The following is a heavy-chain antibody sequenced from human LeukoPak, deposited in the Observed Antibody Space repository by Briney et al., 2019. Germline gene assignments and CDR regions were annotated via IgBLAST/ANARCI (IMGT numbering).Heavy chain of an antibody. CDR3: ALYCSGGSCLGN. J-gene: IGHJ4*02. Sequence: GGSLRVSCAASGFTFSSSGMHWVRQAPGKGLEWVAFIRNDGSNKYYADSVKGRFTISRDNSKNTLYLQMNSLRAEDTAVYYCALYCSGGSCLGNWGQGTLVTVSS. D-gene: IGHD2-15*01. CDR1: GFTFSSSG. CDR2: IRNDGSNK. V-gene: IGHV3-30*02.